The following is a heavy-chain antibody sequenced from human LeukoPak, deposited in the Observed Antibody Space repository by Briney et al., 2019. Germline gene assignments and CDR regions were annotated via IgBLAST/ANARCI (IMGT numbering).Heavy chain of an antibody. V-gene: IGHV4-30-4*01. D-gene: IGHD3-22*01. CDR1: GGSVSSGSYY. J-gene: IGHJ4*02. CDR3: ARAGSNYYDSSGYYYPAY. Sequence: PSETLSLTCTVSGGSVSSGSYYWSWIRQPPGKGLEWIGYIYYSGSTYYNPSLKSRVTISVDTSKNQFSLKLSSVTAADTAVYYCARAGSNYYDSSGYYYPAYWGQGTLVTVSS. CDR2: IYYSGST.